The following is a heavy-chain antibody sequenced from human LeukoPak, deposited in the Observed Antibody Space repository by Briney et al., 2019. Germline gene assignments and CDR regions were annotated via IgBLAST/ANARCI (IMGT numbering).Heavy chain of an antibody. CDR2: ISSSSSTI. J-gene: IGHJ4*02. CDR3: ARDGGDSSGYYWGLGY. V-gene: IGHV3-48*04. CDR1: GFTFSTYS. Sequence: GGSLRLSCVDSGFTFSTYSMNWVRQAPGKGLEWVSYISSSSSTIYYADSVKGRFTISRDNAKDTLYLQMNSLRPEDTAVYYCARDGGDSSGYYWGLGYWGQGTLVTVSS. D-gene: IGHD3-22*01.